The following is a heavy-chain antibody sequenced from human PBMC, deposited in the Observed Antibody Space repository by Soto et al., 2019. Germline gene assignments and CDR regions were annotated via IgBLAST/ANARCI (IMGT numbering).Heavy chain of an antibody. Sequence: ASVKVSCKASGYTFTSYSMHWVRQAPGQGLEWMGIINPSSGRTSYAQNFQGRVTMTSDTSTSIVYMEMSSLKSEDTAVYYCARDHNFGFILYAMDVWGQGATVTVSS. J-gene: IGHJ6*02. V-gene: IGHV1-46*01. CDR2: INPSSGRT. D-gene: IGHD2-15*01. CDR3: ARDHNFGFILYAMDV. CDR1: GYTFTSYS.